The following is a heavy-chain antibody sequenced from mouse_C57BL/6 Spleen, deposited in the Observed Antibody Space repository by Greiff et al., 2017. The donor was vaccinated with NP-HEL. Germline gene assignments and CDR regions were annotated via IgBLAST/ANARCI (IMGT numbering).Heavy chain of an antibody. D-gene: IGHD3-3*01. J-gene: IGHJ3*01. V-gene: IGHV1-82*01. CDR2: IYPGDGDT. CDR3: ARRAGTGFAY. CDR1: GYAFSSSW. Sequence: VQLQQSGPELVKPGASVKISCKASGYAFSSSWMNWVKQRPGKGLEWIGLIYPGDGDTNYNGKFKGKATLTADKSSSTAYMQLSSLTSEDSAVYFCARRAGTGFAYWGQGTLVTVSA.